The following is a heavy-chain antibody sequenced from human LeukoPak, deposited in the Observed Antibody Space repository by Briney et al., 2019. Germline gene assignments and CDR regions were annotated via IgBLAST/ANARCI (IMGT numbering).Heavy chain of an antibody. CDR2: ISVYNGNT. Sequence: SGKLCCTAAQSTFTSSGISWGRQAPGQGLEWMGWISVYNGNTNYAQKLHGRGTMTTDTSTSTAYMELRSLRCDELAVYYCASLEGSTPDNHWFDTWGEGNLVTVSS. CDR3: ASLEGSTPDNHWFDT. J-gene: IGHJ5*02. CDR1: QSTFTSSG. D-gene: IGHD2-2*01. V-gene: IGHV1-18*03.